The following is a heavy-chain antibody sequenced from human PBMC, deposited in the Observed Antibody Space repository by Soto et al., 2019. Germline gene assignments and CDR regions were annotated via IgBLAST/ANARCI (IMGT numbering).Heavy chain of an antibody. V-gene: IGHV3-15*07. Sequence: GGSLRLSCAASGFTFTNAWITLIRQVPGKGLEWVGRIQSKTDGATTDHAAHVKGRFTISRDDSKNTLYLQMNSLKTEDTAMYYCTTGVLSFRNAFDVWGQGTMVTVSS. CDR1: GFTFTNAW. CDR2: IQSKTDGATT. CDR3: TTGVLSFRNAFDV. J-gene: IGHJ3*01.